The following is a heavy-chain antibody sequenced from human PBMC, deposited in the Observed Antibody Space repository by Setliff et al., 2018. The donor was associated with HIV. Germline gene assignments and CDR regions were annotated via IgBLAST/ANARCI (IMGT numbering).Heavy chain of an antibody. V-gene: IGHV4-61*02. CDR3: ARDPVITTMVGPKFYFDY. CDR1: GGSISSGSYY. CDR2: IFSSGST. Sequence: SETLSLTCTVSGGSISSGSYYWSWIRQPAGKGLEWIGRIFSSGSTNYNPSLKSRVTMSVDTSKNQFSLRLSSVTAADTAVYYCARDPVITTMVGPKFYFDYWGQGILVTVSS. D-gene: IGHD3-22*01. J-gene: IGHJ4*02.